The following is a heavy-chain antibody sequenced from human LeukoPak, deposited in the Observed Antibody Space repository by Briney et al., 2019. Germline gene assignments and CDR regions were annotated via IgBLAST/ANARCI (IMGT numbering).Heavy chain of an antibody. V-gene: IGHV3-74*01. Sequence: GGSLRLSCAASGFTFSTYWMHWVRQAPGEGLVWVSRIKSDGSDTSYADSVKGRFTISRDNAKQSLGLQMNSLRVEDTAVYYCARGPGDFDASDIWGQGTMVTVSS. CDR2: IKSDGSDT. D-gene: IGHD1-14*01. J-gene: IGHJ3*02. CDR3: ARGPGDFDASDI. CDR1: GFTFSTYW.